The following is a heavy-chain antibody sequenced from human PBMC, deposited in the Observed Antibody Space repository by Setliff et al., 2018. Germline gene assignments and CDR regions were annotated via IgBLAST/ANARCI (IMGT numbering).Heavy chain of an antibody. CDR1: GFSFNNYW. J-gene: IGHJ4*02. CDR3: VRDTTSGWMLTN. D-gene: IGHD6-25*01. CDR2: LNNDGTTI. Sequence: GGSLRLSCEASGFSFNNYWMYWVRQVPGKGLVWISYLNNDGTTIYYADSVRGRFTISRDNARDSLYLQMNSLRAEDTAVYYCVRDTTSGWMLTNWGQGTLVTVSS. V-gene: IGHV3-48*04.